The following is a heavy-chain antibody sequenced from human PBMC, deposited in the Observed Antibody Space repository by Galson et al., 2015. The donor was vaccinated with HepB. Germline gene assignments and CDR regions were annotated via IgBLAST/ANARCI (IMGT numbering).Heavy chain of an antibody. CDR1: GYTFIDYY. J-gene: IGHJ4*02. CDR3: ARDPVEEVEDLDY. CDR2: LHSKSGGT. D-gene: IGHD1-1*01. V-gene: IGHV1-2*02. Sequence: SVKVSCKASGYTFIDYYIHWVRQAPGQGLEWMGWLHSKSGGTKYAQKFQGRVTMTRDTSISTAYMELSRLRSDDTAVYYCARDPVEEVEDLDYWGQGTLVTVSS.